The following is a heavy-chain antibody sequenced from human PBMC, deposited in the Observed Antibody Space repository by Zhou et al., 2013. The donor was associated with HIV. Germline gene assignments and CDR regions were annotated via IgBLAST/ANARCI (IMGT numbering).Heavy chain of an antibody. J-gene: IGHJ4*02. D-gene: IGHD3-3*01. CDR2: FYPGISDT. V-gene: IGHV5-51*03. Sequence: EVQLVQSGAEVKKPGESLKISCKGSGYSFSSYWIGWVRQMPGKGLEWMGIFYPGISDTRYSPSFQGQVTISADKSISTAYLQWSSLKASDTAMYYCARLSGRSNRFLEWYNYFDYWGQGTLVTVSS. CDR3: ARLSGRSNRFLEWYNYFDY. CDR1: GYSFSSYW.